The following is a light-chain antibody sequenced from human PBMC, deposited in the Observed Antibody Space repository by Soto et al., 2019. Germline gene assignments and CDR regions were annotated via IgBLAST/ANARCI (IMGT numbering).Light chain of an antibody. J-gene: IGKJ4*01. CDR3: QQRSNWPPALS. CDR2: DAS. V-gene: IGKV3-11*01. CDR1: QSVNNF. Sequence: EVVLTQSRATLAPSRLSRAPLXCRTIQSVNNFLAWYQQKPGQTPRLLIYDASKRATGIPGRFSGSGSGTDFTLTISSLEPEDFAVYYCQQRSNWPPALSFGGGTKVDIK.